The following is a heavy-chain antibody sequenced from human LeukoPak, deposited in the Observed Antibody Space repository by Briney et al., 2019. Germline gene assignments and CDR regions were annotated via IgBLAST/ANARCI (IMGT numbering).Heavy chain of an antibody. CDR2: IYYSGST. D-gene: IGHD3-22*01. V-gene: IGHV4-39*07. CDR3: ARLGRYYDSKSAGFDRAWFDP. J-gene: IGHJ5*02. CDR1: GGSISSSSYY. Sequence: PSETLSLTCTVSGGSISSSSYYWGRIRQPPGKGLEWIGSIYYSGSTYYNPSLKSRITISVDTSKNQFSLKLSSVTAADTAVYYCARLGRYYDSKSAGFDRAWFDPWGQGTLVTVSS.